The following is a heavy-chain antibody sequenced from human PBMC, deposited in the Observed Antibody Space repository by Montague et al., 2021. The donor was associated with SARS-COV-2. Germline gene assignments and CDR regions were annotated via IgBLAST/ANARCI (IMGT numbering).Heavy chain of an antibody. CDR1: GGSFGDDH. CDR3: ARGHLSVSMIVVVFTSASYYFDY. J-gene: IGHJ4*02. V-gene: IGHV4-34*01. Sequence: SETLSLTCGVYGGSFGDDHWSWIRQPPGKGLEWIGDIKQSGSTNYNPSLKSRVTISVDTSKNQSSLKLTSVTAADTAVYFCARGHLSVSMIVVVFTSASYYFDYWGQGAQVTVSS. D-gene: IGHD3-22*01. CDR2: IKQSGST.